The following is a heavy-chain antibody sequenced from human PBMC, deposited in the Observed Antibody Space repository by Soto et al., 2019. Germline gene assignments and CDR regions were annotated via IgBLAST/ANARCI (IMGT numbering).Heavy chain of an antibody. Sequence: QVQLVESGGGVVQPGRSLRLSCAASGFTFSSYGMHWVRQAPGKGLEWVAVISYDGSNKYYVDSVKGRFTISRDNSKNTLYLQMNSLRAEDTAVYYCAKEYSSGWDYYGMDVWGQGTTVTVSS. CDR2: ISYDGSNK. V-gene: IGHV3-30*18. D-gene: IGHD6-19*01. CDR3: AKEYSSGWDYYGMDV. CDR1: GFTFSSYG. J-gene: IGHJ6*02.